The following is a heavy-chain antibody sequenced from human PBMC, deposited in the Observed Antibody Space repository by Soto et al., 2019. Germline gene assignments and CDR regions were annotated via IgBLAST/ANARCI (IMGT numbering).Heavy chain of an antibody. V-gene: IGHV3-20*01. Sequence: GGSLRLSCAASGFTFDDYGMSWVRQAPGKGLEWVSGINWNGGSTGYADSVKGRFTISRDNAKNSLYLQMNSLRAEDTALYHCARVKVDGYGDYADYFDYWGQGTLVTVSS. CDR1: GFTFDDYG. J-gene: IGHJ4*02. D-gene: IGHD4-17*01. CDR2: INWNGGST. CDR3: ARVKVDGYGDYADYFDY.